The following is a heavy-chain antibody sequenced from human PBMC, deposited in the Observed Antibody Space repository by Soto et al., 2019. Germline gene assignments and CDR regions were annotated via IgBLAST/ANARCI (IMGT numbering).Heavy chain of an antibody. D-gene: IGHD3-3*01. V-gene: IGHV3-11*06. Sequence: SMRLSCAASGFTFSECYMSWISQAPGKGLEWVSYISSSSSYTNYADSVKGRFTISRDNAKNSLYLQMNSLRAEDTAVYYCARDFWSGYYTRDYYYGRDVWGQGTTVPVSS. J-gene: IGHJ6*02. CDR2: ISSSSSYT. CDR3: ARDFWSGYYTRDYYYGRDV. CDR1: GFTFSECY.